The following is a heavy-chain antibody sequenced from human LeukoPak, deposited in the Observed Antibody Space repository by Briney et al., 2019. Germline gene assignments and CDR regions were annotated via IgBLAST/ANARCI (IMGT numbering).Heavy chain of an antibody. V-gene: IGHV4-4*07. CDR2: IHPSGST. J-gene: IGHJ4*02. CDR1: GASISSYY. D-gene: IGHD2-15*01. Sequence: SETLSLTCAVSGASISSYYWSWIRQSAGKGLEWIGRIHPSGSTDYNPSLNSRATVSIDASKNQFSLKLTSVTAADTAVYYCARVKEGIGYFDYWGQGTLVTVSS. CDR3: ARVKEGIGYFDY.